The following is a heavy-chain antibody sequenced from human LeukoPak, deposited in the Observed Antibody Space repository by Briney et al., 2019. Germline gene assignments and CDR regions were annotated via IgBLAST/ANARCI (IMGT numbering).Heavy chain of an antibody. V-gene: IGHV3-23*01. CDR2: ISGSAGST. CDR3: ARTGNSRFDY. CDR1: GFTFSSYG. D-gene: IGHD1-14*01. Sequence: GGSLRLSCAGYGFTFSSYGMTWVRQAPGKGLEWVSAISGSAGSTNYADSVKGRFTISRDNFKNTLYLQMNSLRVEDTAIYYCARTGNSRFDYWGQGTLVTVSS. J-gene: IGHJ4*02.